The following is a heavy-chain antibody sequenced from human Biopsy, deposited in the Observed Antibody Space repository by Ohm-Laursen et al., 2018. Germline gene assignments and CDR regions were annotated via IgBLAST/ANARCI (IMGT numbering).Heavy chain of an antibody. D-gene: IGHD2/OR15-2a*01. Sequence: TLSLTCTVSGGSISSDWWSWIRQTPGKGLEWIGYVYYSGTTTYNPSLRSRVTISVDTSMNQISLRLQSVTAADTAIYYCTRATNSTGWPYYYFYGMDIWGQGTTVTATS. V-gene: IGHV4-59*01. CDR3: TRATNSTGWPYYYFYGMDI. J-gene: IGHJ6*02. CDR2: VYYSGTT. CDR1: GGSISSDW.